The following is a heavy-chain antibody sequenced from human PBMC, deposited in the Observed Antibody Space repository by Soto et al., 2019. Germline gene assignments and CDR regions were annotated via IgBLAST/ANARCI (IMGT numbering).Heavy chain of an antibody. J-gene: IGHJ5*02. Sequence: PSETLSLTCTVSGGSISSGGYYWSWIRQHPGKGLEWIGYIYYSGSTYYNPSLKSRVTISVDTSKNQSSLKLSSVTAADTAVYYCAREYCSGGSCYSNWFDPWGQGTLVTVSS. CDR2: IYYSGST. D-gene: IGHD2-15*01. CDR1: GGSISSGGYY. CDR3: AREYCSGGSCYSNWFDP. V-gene: IGHV4-31*03.